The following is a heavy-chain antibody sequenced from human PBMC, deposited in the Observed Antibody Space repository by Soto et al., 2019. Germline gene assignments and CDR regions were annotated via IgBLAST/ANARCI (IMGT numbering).Heavy chain of an antibody. CDR3: ARSKSSGVPAFDY. J-gene: IGHJ4*02. CDR2: ITPFNGNT. CDR1: GYTFTYRY. Sequence: QMQLVQSGAEVKKTGSSVKVSCKASGYTFTYRYLHWVRQAPGQALEWMGWITPFNGNTNYAQKFQDRVTITRDRSMSTAYMELSSLRSEDTAMYYCARSKSSGVPAFDYWGQGTLVTVSS. V-gene: IGHV1-45*02. D-gene: IGHD2-15*01.